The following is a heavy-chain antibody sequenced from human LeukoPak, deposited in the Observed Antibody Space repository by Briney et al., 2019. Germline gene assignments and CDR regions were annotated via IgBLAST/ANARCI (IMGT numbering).Heavy chain of an antibody. CDR3: AELGITMIGGV. CDR2: ISSSGSTI. Sequence: GGSLRLSCAASGFSFSTSWMHWVRQAPGKGLEWVSYISSSGSTIYYADSVKGRFTISRDNAKNSLYLQMNSLRAEGTAVYYCAELGITMIGGVWGKGTTVTISS. CDR1: GFSFSTSW. J-gene: IGHJ6*04. D-gene: IGHD3-10*02. V-gene: IGHV3-48*04.